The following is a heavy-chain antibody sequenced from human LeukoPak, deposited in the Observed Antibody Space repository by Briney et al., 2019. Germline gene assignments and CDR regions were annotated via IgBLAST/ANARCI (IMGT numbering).Heavy chain of an antibody. CDR3: AKFGHGYHFDP. Sequence: GGSLRLPCAASGFIFSDYVMNWLRQAPGRGLEWVAYIRYDGSHKYYIDSVKGRFTISRDNSKNTLYLQMNSLRPEDTAVYYCAKFGHGYHFDPWGQGTLVTVSS. CDR2: IRYDGSHK. V-gene: IGHV3-30*02. J-gene: IGHJ5*02. D-gene: IGHD2/OR15-2a*01. CDR1: GFIFSDYV.